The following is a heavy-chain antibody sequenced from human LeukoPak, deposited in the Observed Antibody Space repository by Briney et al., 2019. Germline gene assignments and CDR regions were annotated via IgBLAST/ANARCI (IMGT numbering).Heavy chain of an antibody. D-gene: IGHD3-10*01. V-gene: IGHV3-33*01. J-gene: IGHJ3*02. CDR1: GFTFSDYG. Sequence: GGSLRLSCAASGFTFSDYGMHWVRQAPGKGLEWVAVIWYDGSNKHYADSVRGRFTVSRDNSKNTLDLQMSSLRAEDTAVYYCAREQYGSDDALDIWGQGTLVTVSS. CDR3: AREQYGSDDALDI. CDR2: IWYDGSNK.